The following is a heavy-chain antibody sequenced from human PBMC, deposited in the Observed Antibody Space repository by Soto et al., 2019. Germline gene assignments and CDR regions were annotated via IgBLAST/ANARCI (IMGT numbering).Heavy chain of an antibody. CDR2: IYYSGST. J-gene: IGHJ6*02. V-gene: IGHV4-31*03. Sequence: SETLSLTCTVSGGSISSGGYYWSWIRQHPGKGLEWIGYIYYSGSTYYNPSLKSRVTISVDTSKNQFSLKLSSVTAADTAVYYCPRGYSFDRWSGLLNYYGMDVWGQGKTVNVS. D-gene: IGHD3-3*01. CDR1: GGSISSGGYY. CDR3: PRGYSFDRWSGLLNYYGMDV.